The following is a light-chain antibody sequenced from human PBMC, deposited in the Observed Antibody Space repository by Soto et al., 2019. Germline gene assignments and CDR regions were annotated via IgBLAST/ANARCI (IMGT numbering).Light chain of an antibody. CDR2: EVN. CDR3: SSYAGSSNV. Sequence: QCVLTQPPSAAGSPGQSVAISCTGTSSDVGGYNYVSWYQQHPDKAPKRMIYEVNKRPAGVPDRFYGSKSGNTASLTVSGLQAEDEADYYCSSYAGSSNVFGTGTKVTVL. V-gene: IGLV2-8*01. J-gene: IGLJ1*01. CDR1: SSDVGGYNY.